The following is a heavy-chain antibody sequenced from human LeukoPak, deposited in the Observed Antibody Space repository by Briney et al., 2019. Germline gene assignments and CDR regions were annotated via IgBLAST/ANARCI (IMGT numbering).Heavy chain of an antibody. Sequence: PGGSLRLSCAASGFTFSSYWMHWVRQAPGKGLVWVSRINSDGSSTDYADSVKGQFTISSDNAKNTLSLQMNSLRVEDTAVYYCAREFEATGFWALDYWGQGTLVTASS. CDR2: INSDGSST. CDR1: GFTFSSYW. CDR3: AREFEATGFWALDY. V-gene: IGHV3-74*01. J-gene: IGHJ4*02. D-gene: IGHD3-16*01.